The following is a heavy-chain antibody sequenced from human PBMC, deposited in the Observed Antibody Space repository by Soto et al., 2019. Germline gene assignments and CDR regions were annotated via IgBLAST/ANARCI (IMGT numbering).Heavy chain of an antibody. CDR3: ARSSGGNFGIIIEGANWFAT. D-gene: IGHD1-26*01. V-gene: IGHV1-46*01. CDR2: INPHGGST. J-gene: IGHJ5*02. CDR1: RHTFTSYY. Sequence: ASVKVSCKAPRHTFTSYYINWVRQAPGQGLQWMGVINPHGGSTAYAQKFKGRVTLTRDTSASTVYMEVSSLTSEDTAMYYCARSSGGNFGIIIEGANWFATWGQGTLVTVSS.